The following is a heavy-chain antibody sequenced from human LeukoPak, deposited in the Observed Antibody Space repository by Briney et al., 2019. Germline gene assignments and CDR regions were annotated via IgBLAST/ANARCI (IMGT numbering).Heavy chain of an antibody. J-gene: IGHJ4*02. CDR1: GFTFSSYG. CDR3: AKASDLPL. V-gene: IGHV3-23*01. Sequence: GGSLRLSCAASGFTFSSYGLSWVRQAPGKGLEWVSGISGSGGSTNYADSVKGRFTISRDNSKNTLYLQMNSLRAEDTAVYYCAKASDLPLWGQGTLVTVSS. CDR2: ISGSGGST.